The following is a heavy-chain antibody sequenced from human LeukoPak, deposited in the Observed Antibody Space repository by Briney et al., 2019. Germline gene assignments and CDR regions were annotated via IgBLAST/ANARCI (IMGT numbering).Heavy chain of an antibody. Sequence: PGRSLRLSCAASGFTFDDYAMHWVRQAPGKGLEWVSGISWNSGSIGYADSVKGRFTISRDSAKNSLYLQMNSLRAEDTALYYCAKDGRGDWGQGTLVTVSS. D-gene: IGHD3-16*01. CDR1: GFTFDDYA. V-gene: IGHV3-9*01. CDR3: AKDGRGD. CDR2: ISWNSGSI. J-gene: IGHJ4*02.